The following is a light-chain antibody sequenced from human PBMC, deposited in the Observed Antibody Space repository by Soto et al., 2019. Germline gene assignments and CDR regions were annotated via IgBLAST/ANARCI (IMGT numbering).Light chain of an antibody. CDR2: GAS. Sequence: EIVLTPSPATLSVSPVERVTLSCRASQSVDINLAWYQQKPGQAPRLLIYGASTRTTDMPGRFSGRGSGTEFTLTITSLQSEDFAVYYCQQYNSWPPWAFGQGTKVDIK. CDR1: QSVDIN. V-gene: IGKV3-15*01. CDR3: QQYNSWPPWA. J-gene: IGKJ1*01.